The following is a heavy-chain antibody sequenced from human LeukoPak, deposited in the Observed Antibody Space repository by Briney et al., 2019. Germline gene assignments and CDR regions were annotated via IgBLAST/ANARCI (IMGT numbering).Heavy chain of an antibody. CDR1: GFAFSSYS. V-gene: IGHV3-21*01. Sequence: GGSLRLSCAASGFAFSSYSMNWVRQAPGKGLEWVSSISSSSSYIYYADSEKGRFTISRDNAKNSLYLQMNSLRAEDTAVYYCARGGGEYQLLEFDPWGQGTLVTVSS. CDR2: ISSSSSYI. D-gene: IGHD2-2*01. J-gene: IGHJ5*02. CDR3: ARGGGEYQLLEFDP.